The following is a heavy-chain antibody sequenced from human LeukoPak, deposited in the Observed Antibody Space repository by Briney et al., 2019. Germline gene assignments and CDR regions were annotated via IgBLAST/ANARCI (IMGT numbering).Heavy chain of an antibody. Sequence: GGSLRLSCAASGFTFSSYAMSWVRQAPGKGLEWVSAISGSGGSTYYADSVKGLFTISRDNSKNTLYLQMISLRAEDTAVYYCAKYGGVYCGGDCYPLYYFDYWGEGTRVTVSS. D-gene: IGHD2-21*02. CDR2: ISGSGGST. CDR1: GFTFSSYA. V-gene: IGHV3-23*01. CDR3: AKYGGVYCGGDCYPLYYFDY. J-gene: IGHJ4*02.